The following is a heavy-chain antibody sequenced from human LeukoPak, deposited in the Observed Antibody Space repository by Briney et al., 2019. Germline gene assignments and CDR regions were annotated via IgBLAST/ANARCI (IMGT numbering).Heavy chain of an antibody. Sequence: TSETLSLTCSVSGGSISSYYWSWIRQPPGKGLEWIGYIYYSGSTNYNPSLKSRVTISVDTSKSQFSLKLSSVTAADTAVYYCASQTSSYYYYGMDVWGQGTTVTVSS. CDR2: IYYSGST. CDR3: ASQTSSYYYYGMDV. J-gene: IGHJ6*02. V-gene: IGHV4-59*08. CDR1: GGSISSYY.